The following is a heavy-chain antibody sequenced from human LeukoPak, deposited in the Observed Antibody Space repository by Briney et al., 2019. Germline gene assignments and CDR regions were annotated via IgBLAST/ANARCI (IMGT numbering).Heavy chain of an antibody. J-gene: IGHJ4*02. CDR2: ISSSGSTI. V-gene: IGHV3-11*01. Sequence: GGSLRLSCAASGFTFSDYYMSWIRQAPGKGLEWVSYISSSGSTIYYADSVKGRFTISRDNAKNSLYLQMNSLRAENTAVYYCARGQWIAAADFDYWGQGTLVTVSS. CDR3: ARGQWIAAADFDY. D-gene: IGHD6-13*01. CDR1: GFTFSDYY.